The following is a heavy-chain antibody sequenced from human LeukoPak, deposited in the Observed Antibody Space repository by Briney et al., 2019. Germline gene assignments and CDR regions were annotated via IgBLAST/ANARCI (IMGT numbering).Heavy chain of an antibody. Sequence: SETLSLTCTVSGASVDSYYWSWIRQPPGEGLEWIGYIYRTGSTNYNPSLKSRVTISLDTSKNQFSLKLSSVTAADTAVYYCATGGVGDYYFDYWGQGTLVTVSS. D-gene: IGHD4-17*01. CDR2: IYRTGST. CDR3: ATGGVGDYYFDY. CDR1: GASVDSYY. V-gene: IGHV4-59*08. J-gene: IGHJ4*02.